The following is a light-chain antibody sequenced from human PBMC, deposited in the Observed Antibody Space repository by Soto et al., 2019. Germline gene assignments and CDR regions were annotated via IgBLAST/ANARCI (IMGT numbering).Light chain of an antibody. CDR2: GAS. CDR1: QGIGST. V-gene: IGKV3-15*01. J-gene: IGKJ4*01. CDR3: QQHSNWPLT. Sequence: EIVMTRSPATVSVSPGGRATLSCRASQGIGSTLAWYQQKPGQTPRLLIYGASTRATGVPARFSGSGSGADFTLTISSLEPEDFAVYYCQQHSNWPLTFGGGTKVDIK.